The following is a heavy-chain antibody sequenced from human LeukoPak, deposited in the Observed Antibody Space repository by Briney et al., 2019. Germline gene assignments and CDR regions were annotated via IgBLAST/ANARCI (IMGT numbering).Heavy chain of an antibody. CDR1: GYSFSSYW. CDR3: ARHMLVGAPVHFQH. CDR2: IDPSDSYT. J-gene: IGHJ1*01. Sequence: GESLKISCKGSGYSFSSYWISWVRQMPGKDLEWMGRIDPSDSYTNYSPSFQGHVTISADKSISTSYLQWSSLKASDTAMYYCARHMLVGAPVHFQHWGQGSLVTVSS. D-gene: IGHD1-26*01. V-gene: IGHV5-10-1*01.